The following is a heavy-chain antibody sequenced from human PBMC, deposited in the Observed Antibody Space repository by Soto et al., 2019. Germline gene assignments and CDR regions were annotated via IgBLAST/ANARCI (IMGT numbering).Heavy chain of an antibody. CDR1: GGSISSGAYY. D-gene: IGHD3-22*01. J-gene: IGHJ3*02. CDR3: AGDLDSSTGAFDI. V-gene: IGHV4-30-4*01. Sequence: SETLSLTCTVSGGSISSGAYYWSWIRQPPGKGLEWIGYSYYSGSTYYNPSLKSRVTISADTSKNQFSLKLSSVTAADTAVYYCAGDLDSSTGAFDIWGQGTMVTVSS. CDR2: SYYSGST.